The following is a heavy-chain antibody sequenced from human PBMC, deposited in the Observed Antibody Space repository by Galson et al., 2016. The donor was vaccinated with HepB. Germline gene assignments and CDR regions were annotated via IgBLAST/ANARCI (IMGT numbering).Heavy chain of an antibody. CDR1: GDSINYYS. V-gene: IGHV4-59*01. J-gene: IGHJ4*02. Sequence: SETLSLTCTVSGDSINYYSWSWIRQPPGKGLEWIGFISYSGSTNYNPSLKSRVTMSVDMSKNQFSLKLSSVTTADTAVYYCARDWPQTGRRATSFDYWGQGIRVTVSS. CDR2: ISYSGST. CDR3: ARDWPQTGRRATSFDY.